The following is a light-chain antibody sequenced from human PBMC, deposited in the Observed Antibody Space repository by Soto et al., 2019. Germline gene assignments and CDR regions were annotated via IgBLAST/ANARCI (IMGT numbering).Light chain of an antibody. CDR2: SNN. J-gene: IGLJ1*01. V-gene: IGLV1-44*01. CDR1: SSNIGSNI. Sequence: QSVLAQPPSASGTPGQRVTISCSGGSSNIGSNIVDWYQQLPGTAPKLVIYSNNQRPTGVPDRFSGSKSGTSTSLAISGLQSEDEADYYCAAWDDSLNGYVFGTGTKVTVL. CDR3: AAWDDSLNGYV.